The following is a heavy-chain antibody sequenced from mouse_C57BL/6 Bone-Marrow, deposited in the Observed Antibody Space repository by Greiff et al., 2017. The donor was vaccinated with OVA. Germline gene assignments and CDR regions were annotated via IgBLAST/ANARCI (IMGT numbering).Heavy chain of an antibody. CDR3: ARNWDVYFDY. J-gene: IGHJ2*01. CDR2: IDPSDSYT. CDR1: GYTFTSYW. V-gene: IGHV1-59*01. D-gene: IGHD4-1*01. Sequence: QVQLQQPGAELVRPGTSVKLSCKASGYTFTSYWMHWVKQRPGQGLEWIGVIDPSDSYTNYNQKFKGKATLTVDKSSSTAYMQLSSLTSEDSAVYYCARNWDVYFDYWGQGTTLTVSS.